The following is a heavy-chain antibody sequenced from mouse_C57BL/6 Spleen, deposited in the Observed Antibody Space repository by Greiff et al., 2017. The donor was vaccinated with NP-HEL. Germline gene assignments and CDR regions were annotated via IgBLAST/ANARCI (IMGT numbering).Heavy chain of an antibody. J-gene: IGHJ2*01. V-gene: IGHV6-6*01. CDR2: IRNKANNHAT. CDR1: GFTFSDAW. D-gene: IGHD2-1*01. Sequence: EVQLQESGGGLVQPGGSMKLSCAASGFTFSDAWMDWVRQSPEKGLEWVAEIRNKANNHATYYAESVKGRFTISRDDSKSSVYLQMNSLRAEDTGIYYCTRGIYSRFFDYWGQGTTLTVSS. CDR3: TRGIYSRFFDY.